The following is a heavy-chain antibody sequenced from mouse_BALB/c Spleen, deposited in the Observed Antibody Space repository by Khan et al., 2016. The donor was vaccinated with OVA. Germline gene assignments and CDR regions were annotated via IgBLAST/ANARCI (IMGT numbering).Heavy chain of an antibody. CDR2: IAPANGNT. Sequence: VQLQQSGAELVKPGASVKLSCTASGFNIKDTYLHWVKQRPEQGLEWIGRIAPANGNTQYDPKFQGKATLTSDPSSNTAYLQLNSLTSEDTAVDYCARPSYDPRDFEVWGAGTTVTVSS. D-gene: IGHD2-3*01. CDR3: ARPSYDPRDFEV. J-gene: IGHJ1*01. V-gene: IGHV14-3*02. CDR1: GFNIKDTY.